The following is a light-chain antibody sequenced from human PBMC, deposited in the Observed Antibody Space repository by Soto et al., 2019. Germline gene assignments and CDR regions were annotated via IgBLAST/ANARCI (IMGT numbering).Light chain of an antibody. V-gene: IGLV2-14*01. J-gene: IGLJ1*01. CDR2: EVS. CDR1: SSDVGGYKY. CDR3: SSYRCGDLYV. Sequence: QSVLTQPTSVSGSPGQSITISCTGTSSDVGGYKYVSWYQQHPGKAPKLLIYEVSNRPSGISNRFSASKSDNTASLTISGLRAEDEADYYCSSYRCGDLYVFGTGTKVTVL.